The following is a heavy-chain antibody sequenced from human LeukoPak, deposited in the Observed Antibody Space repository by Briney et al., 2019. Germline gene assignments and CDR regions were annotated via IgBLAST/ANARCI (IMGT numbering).Heavy chain of an antibody. V-gene: IGHV3-74*01. CDR3: ARGPNSNWSGLDF. Sequence: GGSLRPSCTAPGFSFSGHWMHWARQLPGKGLGWVSRISPTGSTTSYADSVKGRFTVSRDNAKNTLYLQVNNLRAEDTAVYYCARGPNSNWSGLDFWGQGTLLTVSS. CDR2: ISPTGSTT. D-gene: IGHD6-6*01. J-gene: IGHJ4*02. CDR1: GFSFSGHW.